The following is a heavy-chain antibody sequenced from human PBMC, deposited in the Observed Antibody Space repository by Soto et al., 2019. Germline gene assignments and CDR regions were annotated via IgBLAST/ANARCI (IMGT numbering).Heavy chain of an antibody. CDR3: AKEIEVAGDLDY. CDR1: GFTFIAYG. CDR2: VSSDGETK. V-gene: IGHV3-30*18. J-gene: IGHJ4*01. D-gene: IGHD6-19*01. Sequence: LRLSCVASGFTFIAYGIHWVRQAPGKGLEWVGVVSSDGETKYYADAVKGRFTISRDNSKNTMYLQMASLRPEDTAVYYCAKEIEVAGDLDYWGHGTLVTVSS.